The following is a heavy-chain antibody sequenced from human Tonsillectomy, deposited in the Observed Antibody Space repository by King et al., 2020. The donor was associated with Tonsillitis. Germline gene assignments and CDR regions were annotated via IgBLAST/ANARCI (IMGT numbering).Heavy chain of an antibody. J-gene: IGHJ4*02. CDR2: VYSTGST. V-gene: IGHV4-59*01. CDR3: ARGEGYYTSGPI. Sequence: VQLQESGPGLVRPSETLSLTCTVSGGSISRYSWSWIRQPPGKGLEWIGYVYSTGSTNYNPSLKSRVTISVDTYKNQFSLRLSSVTAADTAVYYCARGEGYYTSGPIWGQGTLVTVSS. D-gene: IGHD2-8*01. CDR1: GGSISRYS.